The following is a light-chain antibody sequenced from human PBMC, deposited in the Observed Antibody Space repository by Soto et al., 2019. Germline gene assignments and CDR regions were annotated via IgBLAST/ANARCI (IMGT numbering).Light chain of an antibody. CDR2: DDD. CDR1: SSNIGGNS. CDR3: GSWDSSLSAYV. Sequence: QSVLTQPPSVSAAPGQMVTISCSGSSSNIGGNSVSWYRQLPGTAPKLLIYDDDKRPSGIPDRFSGSKSGTSATLGITGFQTGDEADYYCGSWDSSLSAYVFGTGTKVTVL. J-gene: IGLJ1*01. V-gene: IGLV1-51*01.